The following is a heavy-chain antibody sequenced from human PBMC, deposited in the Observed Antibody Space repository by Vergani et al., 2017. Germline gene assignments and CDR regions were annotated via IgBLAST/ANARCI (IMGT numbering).Heavy chain of an antibody. D-gene: IGHD3-10*01. J-gene: IGHJ4*02. Sequence: EVQLVESGGGLVQPGGSLRLSCAASGFTFSSYEMNWVRQAPGKGLEWVSYISSSSSYIYYADSVKGRFTISRDNAKNSLYLQMNSLRAEDTAVYYCASYWDYGSGSFDYWGQGTLVTVSS. CDR1: GFTFSSYE. CDR2: ISSSSSYI. V-gene: IGHV3-48*03. CDR3: ASYWDYGSGSFDY.